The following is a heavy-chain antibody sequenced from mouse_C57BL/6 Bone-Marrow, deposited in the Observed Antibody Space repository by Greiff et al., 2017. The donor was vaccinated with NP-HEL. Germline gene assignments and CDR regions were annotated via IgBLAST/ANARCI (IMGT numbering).Heavy chain of an antibody. J-gene: IGHJ3*01. CDR1: GYTFTSYW. V-gene: IGHV1-59*01. Sequence: QVQLQQPGAELVRPGTSVKLSCKASGYTFTSYWMHWVKQRPGQGLEWIGVIDPSDSYTNYNQKFKGKATLTVDKSSSTAYMQLSSLTSEDSAVYYCARLSLPFAYWGQGTLVTVSA. CDR3: ARLSLPFAY. CDR2: IDPSDSYT.